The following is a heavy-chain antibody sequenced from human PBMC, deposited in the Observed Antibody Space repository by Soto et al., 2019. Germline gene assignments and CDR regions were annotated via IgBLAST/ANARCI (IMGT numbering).Heavy chain of an antibody. CDR3: ARDPAADGYYGMDV. V-gene: IGHV3-21*01. CDR1: EFSFSTYN. Sequence: EVQLVESGGGLVKPGGSLRLSCVASEFSFSTYNMNWVRQAPGKGLEWVSFISSTSSHIHYADSVKGRFTISRDNAKNSLYLQMNSLRAEDTAVYYCARDPAADGYYGMDVGGKGTTVTVSS. J-gene: IGHJ6*04. D-gene: IGHD6-13*01. CDR2: ISSTSSHI.